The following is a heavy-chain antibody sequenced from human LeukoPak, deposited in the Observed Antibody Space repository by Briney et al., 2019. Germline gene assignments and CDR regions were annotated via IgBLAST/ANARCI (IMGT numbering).Heavy chain of an antibody. J-gene: IGHJ4*02. Sequence: HPGGSLRLSCAASGFTFSSYEMNWVRQAPGKGLEWVSYISSSGSTVYYADSVKGRFTISRDNAKNSLYLQMNSLRAVDTAVYYCARDLNYFDYWGQGTLVTVSS. CDR3: ARDLNYFDY. V-gene: IGHV3-48*03. CDR1: GFTFSSYE. CDR2: ISSSGSTV.